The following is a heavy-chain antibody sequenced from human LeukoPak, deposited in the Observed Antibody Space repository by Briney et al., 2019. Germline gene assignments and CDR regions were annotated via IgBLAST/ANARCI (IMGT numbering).Heavy chain of an antibody. D-gene: IGHD6-13*01. CDR1: GVSISTTGYY. V-gene: IGHV4-39*02. Sequence: SETLSLTCTVSGVSISTTGYYWAWIRQPPGKGLQWIASIYYSGSTYYNSSLKSRVTISVDTSKNQFSLKLSSMTAADTAVYYCASDKGYSNNYFDYWGQGTLVTVSS. CDR3: ASDKGYSNNYFDY. CDR2: IYYSGST. J-gene: IGHJ4*02.